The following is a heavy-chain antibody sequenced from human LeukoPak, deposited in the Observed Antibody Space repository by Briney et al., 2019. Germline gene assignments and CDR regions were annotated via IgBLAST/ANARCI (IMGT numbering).Heavy chain of an antibody. CDR1: GGSISSYY. CDR2: IYNSGST. Sequence: SETLSLTCTVSGGSISSYYWSWIRQPPGKGLEWIGYIYNSGSTNYNPSLKSRVTMSVDTSKNQFSLKLSSVTAADTAVYYCARGSCSSTSCRNWFDPWGQGTLVTVSS. V-gene: IGHV4-59*01. CDR3: ARGSCSSTSCRNWFDP. D-gene: IGHD2-2*01. J-gene: IGHJ5*02.